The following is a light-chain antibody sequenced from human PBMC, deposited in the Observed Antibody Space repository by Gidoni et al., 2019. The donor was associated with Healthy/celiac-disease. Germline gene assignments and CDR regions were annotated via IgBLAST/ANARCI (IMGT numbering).Light chain of an antibody. CDR1: QSVSSY. V-gene: IGKV3-11*01. CDR3: QQRSNWPPIT. Sequence: EIVLTQSPATLSLSPGERATLSCRASQSVSSYFAWDQLQPCQAPRLLLFDASNRATAIPATCSGSRCATAFTLTISSLEPEDFAVYYCQQRSNWPPITFGPGTKVDIK. CDR2: DAS. J-gene: IGKJ3*01.